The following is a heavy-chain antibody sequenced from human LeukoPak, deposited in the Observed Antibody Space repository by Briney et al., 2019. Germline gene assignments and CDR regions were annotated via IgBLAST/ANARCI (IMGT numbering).Heavy chain of an antibody. CDR3: AKCPHASGWLFDY. V-gene: IGHV3-23*01. J-gene: IGHJ4*02. Sequence: GGSLRLSCAASGFTFSSYDTSWVRLAPGKGLEWVSGISGSGGSTHYTDSVKGRFTISRDNSRNTLYLQMNSLRAEDTAVYYCAKCPHASGWLFDYWGQGTLVSVSS. CDR1: GFTFSSYD. CDR2: ISGSGGST. D-gene: IGHD6-19*01.